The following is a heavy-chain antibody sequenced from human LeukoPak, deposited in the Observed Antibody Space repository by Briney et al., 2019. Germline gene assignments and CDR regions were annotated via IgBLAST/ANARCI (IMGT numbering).Heavy chain of an antibody. D-gene: IGHD3-10*01. Sequence: GGSLRLSCAASGFIFSDYYMSWIRQAPGKGLEWVSYISSGGSTIYYADSVKGRFTISRDNAKNSLYLQMNSLRVEDTGIYYCVKVAKYYYGSETYYFFEHWGQGTPVTASS. CDR3: VKVAKYYYGSETYYFFEH. CDR2: ISSGGSTI. V-gene: IGHV3-11*04. J-gene: IGHJ4*02. CDR1: GFIFSDYY.